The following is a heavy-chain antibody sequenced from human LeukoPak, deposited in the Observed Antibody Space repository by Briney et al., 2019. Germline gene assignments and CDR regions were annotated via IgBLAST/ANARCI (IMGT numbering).Heavy chain of an antibody. Sequence: GGSLRLSCAASGFTFSSYSMNWVRQAPGKGLEWVSSISSSSSYIYYADSVKGRFTISRDNAKNSLYLQMNSLRAEDTAVYYCARDLSKYDFLSGYHQYYFDYWGQGTLVTVSS. D-gene: IGHD3-3*01. CDR2: ISSSSSYI. J-gene: IGHJ4*02. CDR1: GFTFSSYS. V-gene: IGHV3-21*01. CDR3: ARDLSKYDFLSGYHQYYFDY.